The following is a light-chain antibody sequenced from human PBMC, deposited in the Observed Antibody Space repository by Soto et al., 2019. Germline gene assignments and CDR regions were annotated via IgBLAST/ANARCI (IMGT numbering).Light chain of an antibody. CDR2: GNS. J-gene: IGLJ2*01. Sequence: QSVLTQPPSVSGAPGKRVTISCTGRSSNIGAGYDVHWYQQLPGTAPKLLIYGNSTRPSGVPDRFSGSKSVTSASLAITGLQAEDEAEYYCQSYDSSLSGVVFGGGTKLTVL. CDR3: QSYDSSLSGVV. V-gene: IGLV1-40*01. CDR1: SSNIGAGYD.